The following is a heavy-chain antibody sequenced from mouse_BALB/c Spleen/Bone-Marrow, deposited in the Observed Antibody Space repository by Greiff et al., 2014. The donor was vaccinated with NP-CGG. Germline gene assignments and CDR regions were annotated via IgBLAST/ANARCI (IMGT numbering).Heavy chain of an antibody. CDR2: ISSGSSTI. Sequence: VQLKESGGGLVQPGGSRKLSCAASGFTFSSFGMHWVRQAPEKGLEWVAYISSGSSTIYYADKVMGRFTISRDNPKNTLFLQMTSLRSEDTAMYYCVRSGSSSGYFDYWGQGTTLTVSS. D-gene: IGHD1-1*01. J-gene: IGHJ2*01. V-gene: IGHV5-17*02. CDR1: GFTFSSFG. CDR3: VRSGSSSGYFDY.